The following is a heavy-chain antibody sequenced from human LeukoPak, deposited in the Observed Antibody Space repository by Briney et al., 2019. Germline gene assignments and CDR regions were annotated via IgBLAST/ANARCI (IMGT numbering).Heavy chain of an antibody. CDR2: ISTSSSYI. V-gene: IGHV3-21*01. Sequence: GGSLRLSCAASGFTFNTYSMNWVRQAPGKGLEWVSSISTSSSYIYYADSVKGRFTISRDNAKNSLYLQMNSLRAEDTAVYYCAELGITMIGGVWGKGTTVTISS. D-gene: IGHD3-10*02. CDR1: GFTFNTYS. J-gene: IGHJ6*04. CDR3: AELGITMIGGV.